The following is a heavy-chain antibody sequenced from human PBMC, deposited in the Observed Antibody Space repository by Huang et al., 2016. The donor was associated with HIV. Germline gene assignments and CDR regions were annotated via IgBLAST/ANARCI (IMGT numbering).Heavy chain of an antibody. V-gene: IGHV3-21*02. Sequence: EVELVESGGGLVKPGGSLRLSCAASGFAFSSYGMNWVRQAPGNGLEWVAFIGSARSEIYDADSVKGRVTISRDNAKSSIYLQLDSLRAEDTAVYYCAYQQWLVGGLNHWGQGTLVVVSS. J-gene: IGHJ5*02. CDR1: GFAFSSYG. D-gene: IGHD6-19*01. CDR2: IGSARSEI. CDR3: AYQQWLVGGLNH.